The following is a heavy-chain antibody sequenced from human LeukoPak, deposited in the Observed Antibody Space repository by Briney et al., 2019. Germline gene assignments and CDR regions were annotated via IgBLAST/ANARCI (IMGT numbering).Heavy chain of an antibody. Sequence: ASVKVSCKGSGYTFTGYYMHWVRQAPGQGLEWMGWINPNSGGTNYAQKFQGRVTMTRDTSISTAYMEPSRLRSDDTAVYYCARVRGYCSSTNCYYAFDIWGQGTMVTVSS. CDR2: INPNSGGT. CDR1: GYTFTGYY. J-gene: IGHJ3*02. CDR3: ARVRGYCSSTNCYYAFDI. V-gene: IGHV1-2*02. D-gene: IGHD2-2*01.